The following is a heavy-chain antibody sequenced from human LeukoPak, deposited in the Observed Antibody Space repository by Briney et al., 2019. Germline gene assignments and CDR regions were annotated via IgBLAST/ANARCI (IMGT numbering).Heavy chain of an antibody. J-gene: IGHJ4*02. V-gene: IGHV3-74*01. CDR1: GFIFSNYW. CDR3: ARSRGSGYYDY. CDR2: INTDGSSA. D-gene: IGHD3-22*01. Sequence: GGSLGLSCAASGFIFSNYWMHWVRQAPRKGLVWVSRINTDGSSASYADSVKGRFTISRDNVKNTLYLQMNSLRAEDTAVYYCARSRGSGYYDYWGQGTLVTVSS.